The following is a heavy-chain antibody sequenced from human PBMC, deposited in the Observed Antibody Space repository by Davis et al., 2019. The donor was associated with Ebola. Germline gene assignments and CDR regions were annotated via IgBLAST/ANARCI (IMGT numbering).Heavy chain of an antibody. CDR3: ARDREGAVIVPAGSGTRRSYYYYMDV. V-gene: IGHV1-2*02. D-gene: IGHD2-2*01. CDR2: IKPKSGGT. J-gene: IGHJ6*03. CDR1: GYTFTGYY. Sequence: ASVKVSCKASGYTFTGYYVHWVRRAPGQGLEWMGWIKPKSGGTNYAQNFRGRVTMTRDTSISTAYMDLTRLTSDDTAVYFCARDREGAVIVPAGSGTRRSYYYYMDVWGKGTTVTVSS.